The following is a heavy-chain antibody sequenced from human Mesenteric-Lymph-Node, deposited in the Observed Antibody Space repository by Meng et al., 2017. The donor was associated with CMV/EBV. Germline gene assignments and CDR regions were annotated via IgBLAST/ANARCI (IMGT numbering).Heavy chain of an antibody. Sequence: KAPGYTFTSYGIVWVRQAPGQGLEWMGWIRTWNGDTNSAPNLQDRVIMTTDTSTSTAYMELRSLRSDDTAVYYCARRGISGWYYPDYWGQGTLVTVSS. CDR3: ARRGISGWYYPDY. CDR2: IRTWNGDT. V-gene: IGHV1-18*04. D-gene: IGHD6-19*01. CDR1: GYTFTSYG. J-gene: IGHJ4*02.